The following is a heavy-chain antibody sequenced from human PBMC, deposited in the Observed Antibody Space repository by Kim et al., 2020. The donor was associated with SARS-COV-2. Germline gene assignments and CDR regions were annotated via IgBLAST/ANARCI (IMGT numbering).Heavy chain of an antibody. V-gene: IGHV3-11*05. CDR2: ISSSSSYT. J-gene: IGHJ2*01. CDR3: ARAPDPSGYYSYWYFDL. D-gene: IGHD3-22*01. Sequence: GGSLRLSCAASGFTFSDYYMSWIRQAPGKGLEWFSYISSSSSYTNYADSVKGRFTISRDNAKNSLYLQMNSLRAEDTAVYYCARAPDPSGYYSYWYFDLWGRGTLVTVSS. CDR1: GFTFSDYY.